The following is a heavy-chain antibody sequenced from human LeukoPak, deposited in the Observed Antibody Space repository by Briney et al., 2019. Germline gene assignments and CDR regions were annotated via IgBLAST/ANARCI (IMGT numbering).Heavy chain of an antibody. CDR3: VRTWFGDTHVPFYYKDI. J-gene: IGHJ6*03. D-gene: IGHD3-10*01. Sequence: PSETLSLTCDVSGYTIRNVYYWGWIRQSPGKGLEWIGNIHPNGSTYYKPSLKSRLTISLDTSKNQFSLSLTSVTATDTAVYYCVRTWFGDTHVPFYYKDIWGKGTAVTVSS. CDR1: GYTIRNVYY. CDR2: IHPNGST. V-gene: IGHV4-38-2*01.